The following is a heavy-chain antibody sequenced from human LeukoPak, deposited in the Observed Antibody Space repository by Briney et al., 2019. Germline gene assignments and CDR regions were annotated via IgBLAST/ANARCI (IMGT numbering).Heavy chain of an antibody. CDR1: GGSITDYY. Sequence: SETLSLTCTVSGGSITDYYWGWIRQPPGKGLEWIGYDYYSGSSDYNPSLKSRVTISVDTSKNQFSLKMSSVTAADTAVYYCARDLKLDGSSGYYAFDIWGQGTMVTVSS. D-gene: IGHD3-22*01. CDR3: ARDLKLDGSSGYYAFDI. V-gene: IGHV4-59*01. J-gene: IGHJ3*02. CDR2: DYYSGSS.